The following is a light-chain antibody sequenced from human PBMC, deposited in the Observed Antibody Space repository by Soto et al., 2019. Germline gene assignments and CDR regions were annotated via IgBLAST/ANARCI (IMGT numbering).Light chain of an antibody. CDR1: SSDVGGYNY. Sequence: QSALTQPASVSGSPGQSITISCTGTSSDVGGYNYVSWYQEHPGKAPKLMIYEVSNRPSGVSNRFSGSKSGNTASLTISGLQADDEGAYYCSSYTSSSTRVFGGGTKLTVL. CDR3: SSYTSSSTRV. CDR2: EVS. J-gene: IGLJ3*02. V-gene: IGLV2-14*01.